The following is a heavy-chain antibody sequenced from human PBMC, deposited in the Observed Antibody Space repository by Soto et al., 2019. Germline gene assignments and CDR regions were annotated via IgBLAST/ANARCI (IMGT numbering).Heavy chain of an antibody. Sequence: PGGSLRLSCAASGFTFSSYGMHWVRQPPGKGLEWVALLIYNGNNKYYADSVKGRFTISRDNSKNTLYLQMNSLRAEDTAVYYCARVTYDILTGTSSGDWFDPWGQGTLVTVSS. CDR3: ARVTYDILTGTSSGDWFDP. J-gene: IGHJ5*02. D-gene: IGHD3-9*01. V-gene: IGHV3-33*05. CDR2: LIYNGNNK. CDR1: GFTFSSYG.